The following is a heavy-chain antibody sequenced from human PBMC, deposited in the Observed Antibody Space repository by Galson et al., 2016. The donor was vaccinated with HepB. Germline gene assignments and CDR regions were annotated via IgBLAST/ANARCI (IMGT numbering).Heavy chain of an antibody. D-gene: IGHD3-3*01. CDR3: GKYEFDY. CDR1: GFSLSSYV. CDR2: IGSDGRST. Sequence: SLRLPCAACGFSLSSYVMFWVGQAPGKGLEFVSAIGSDGRSTHYADSLRGRFTVSRDNPKNMLYLQMSSLRAEDTAVYYCGKYEFDYWGQGTLVTVSS. V-gene: IGHV3-64D*09. J-gene: IGHJ4*02.